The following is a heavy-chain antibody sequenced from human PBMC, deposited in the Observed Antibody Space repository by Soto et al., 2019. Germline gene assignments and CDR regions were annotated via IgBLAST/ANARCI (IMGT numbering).Heavy chain of an antibody. CDR1: GGSISSYY. Sequence: QVQLQESGPVLVKPSETLSLTCTVSGGSISSYYWSWIRQPPGKGLEWIGYIYYSGSTNYNPSLKXRVTISVDTSKNQFSLKLSSVTAADTAVYYCARRYGDCFDYWGQGTLVTVSS. V-gene: IGHV4-59*08. CDR3: ARRYGDCFDY. D-gene: IGHD4-17*01. CDR2: IYYSGST. J-gene: IGHJ4*02.